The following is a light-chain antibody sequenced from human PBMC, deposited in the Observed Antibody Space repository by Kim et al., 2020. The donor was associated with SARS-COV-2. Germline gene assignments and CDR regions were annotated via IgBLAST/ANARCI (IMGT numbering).Light chain of an antibody. CDR3: GTWDDRLDAGV. Sequence: GQRVTISCSGGKPNIRNNLVSWYQHLPGTAPKVLIYKDNKRPSGVPGRFSASKSGTSATLAITGLQTGDEGDYYCGTWDDRLDAGVFGGGTQLTVL. J-gene: IGLJ3*02. CDR2: KDN. V-gene: IGLV1-51*01. CDR1: KPNIRNNL.